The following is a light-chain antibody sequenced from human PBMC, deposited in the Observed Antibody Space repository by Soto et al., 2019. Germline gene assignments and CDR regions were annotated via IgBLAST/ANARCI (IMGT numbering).Light chain of an antibody. J-gene: IGKJ4*01. CDR2: KAS. CDR1: QSISAW. CDR3: QQYNSIPLT. V-gene: IGKV1-5*03. Sequence: DIQMTQSPSTLSASVGDRVIITCRASQSISAWLAWYQQKPGKAPKLLIYKASSLESGVPSRFSGSGSGTEFTLTISGLQPDDFATYYCQQYNSIPLTFSGGTKVEIK.